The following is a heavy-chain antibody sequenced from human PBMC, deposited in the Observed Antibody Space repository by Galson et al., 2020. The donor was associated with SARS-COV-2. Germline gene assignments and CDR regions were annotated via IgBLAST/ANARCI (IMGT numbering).Heavy chain of an antibody. CDR2: IYTSGST. Sequence: SETLSLTCTVSGGSISSGSYYWSWIRQPAGKGLEWIGRIYTSGSTNYNPSLKSRVTISVDTSKNQFSLKLSSVTAADTAVYYCARDMITMVRGVTDNWFDPWGQGTLVTVSS. CDR1: GGSISSGSYY. D-gene: IGHD3-10*01. CDR3: ARDMITMVRGVTDNWFDP. V-gene: IGHV4-61*02. J-gene: IGHJ5*02.